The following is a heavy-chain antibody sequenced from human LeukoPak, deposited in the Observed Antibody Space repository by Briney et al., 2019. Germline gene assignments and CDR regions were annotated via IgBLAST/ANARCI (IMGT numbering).Heavy chain of an antibody. Sequence: PSETLSLTCTVSGGSISSYYWSWIRQPAGKGLEWIGRIYTSGSTNYNPSLKSRVTMSVDTSKNQFSLKLSSVTAADTAVYYCARGPTYYDFWSGAYFDYWGQGTLVTVSS. CDR3: ARGPTYYDFWSGAYFDY. D-gene: IGHD3-3*01. J-gene: IGHJ4*02. CDR1: GGSISSYY. CDR2: IYTSGST. V-gene: IGHV4-4*07.